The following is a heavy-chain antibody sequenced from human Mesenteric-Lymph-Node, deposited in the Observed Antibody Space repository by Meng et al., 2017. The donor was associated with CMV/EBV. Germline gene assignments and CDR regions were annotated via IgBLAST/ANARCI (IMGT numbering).Heavy chain of an antibody. CDR2: IYYSGST. J-gene: IGHJ4*02. CDR1: GGPISSGGYY. D-gene: IGHD4-23*01. Sequence: SGGPISSGGYYWSWIRQHPGKGLEWIGYIYYSGSTYYNPSLKSRVTISVDTSKNQFSLKLSSVTAADTAVYYCARAKGGNRDNYFDYWGQGTLVTVSS. V-gene: IGHV4-31*02. CDR3: ARAKGGNRDNYFDY.